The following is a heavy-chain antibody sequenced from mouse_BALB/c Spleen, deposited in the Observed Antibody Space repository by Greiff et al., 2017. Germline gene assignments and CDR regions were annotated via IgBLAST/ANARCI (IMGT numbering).Heavy chain of an antibody. Sequence: EVKLVESGGGLVQPKGSLKLSCAASGFTFNTYAMNWVRQAPGKGLEWVARIRSKSNNYATYYADSVKDRFTISRDDSQSMLYLQMNNLKTEDTAMYYCVGHSWVYAMDDWGEGTSVTVSS. CDR2: IRSKSNNYAT. J-gene: IGHJ4*01. V-gene: IGHV10-1*02. D-gene: IGHD1-1*01. CDR3: VGHSWVYAMDD. CDR1: GFTFNTYA.